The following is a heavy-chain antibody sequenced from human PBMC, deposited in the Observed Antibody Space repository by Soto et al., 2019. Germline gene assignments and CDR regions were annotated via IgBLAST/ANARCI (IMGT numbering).Heavy chain of an antibody. CDR3: AKATRLTDTGSD. J-gene: IGHJ4*02. D-gene: IGHD2-8*02. CDR2: IKPDGSAT. CDR1: GFTFGSYW. Sequence: EVQLVESGGGLVQPGGSLRLSCAVSGFTFGSYWMNWVRLIPGKGLEWVAYIKPDGSATYYVDSVKGRFTISRDNAKNSLYLQMNSLRGEDTALYYCAKATRLTDTGSDWGQGTLVTVSS. V-gene: IGHV3-7*03.